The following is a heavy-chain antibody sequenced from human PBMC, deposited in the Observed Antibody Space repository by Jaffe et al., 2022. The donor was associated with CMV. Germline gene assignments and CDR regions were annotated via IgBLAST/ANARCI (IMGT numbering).Heavy chain of an antibody. CDR2: IYYSGST. CDR1: GGSISSYY. D-gene: IGHD3-22*01. CDR3: ARESVDSSGSIDY. J-gene: IGHJ4*02. V-gene: IGHV4-59*01. Sequence: QVQLQESGPGLVKPSETLSLTCTVSGGSISSYYWSWIRQPPGKGLEWIGYIYYSGSTNYNPSLKSRVTISVDTSKNQFSLKLSSVTAADTAVYYCARESVDSSGSIDYWGQGTLVTVSS.